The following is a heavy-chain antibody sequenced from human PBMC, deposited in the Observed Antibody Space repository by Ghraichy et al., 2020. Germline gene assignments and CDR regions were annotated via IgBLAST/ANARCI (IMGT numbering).Heavy chain of an antibody. Sequence: GGSLRLSCAAPGFTFDTYSMNWVRQAPGEGLEWVSYITSISSSKYYADPVQGRFTISRDNAKNSLYLQMNSLRDEDTAVYYCAREYSSSSGRAFDIWGQGTMVTVSS. D-gene: IGHD6-6*01. V-gene: IGHV3-48*02. CDR2: ITSISSSK. J-gene: IGHJ3*02. CDR3: AREYSSSSGRAFDI. CDR1: GFTFDTYS.